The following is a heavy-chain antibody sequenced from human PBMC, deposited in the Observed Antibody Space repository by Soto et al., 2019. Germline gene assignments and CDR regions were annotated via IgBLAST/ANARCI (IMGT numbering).Heavy chain of an antibody. D-gene: IGHD6-19*01. CDR1: GFSFSSYA. J-gene: IGHJ5*02. Sequence: QVRLVESGGGVVQPGRSLRLSCTASGFSFSSYAMYWFRQRPGKGLEWVAVISHDGINKHYADSVKGRVTVSRDNSNHSLDLQLNSLRGEDTAMYYCARDMYSSDYFVKWFEPRGQGTLVTVSS. CDR2: ISHDGINK. CDR3: ARDMYSSDYFVKWFEP. V-gene: IGHV3-30-3*01.